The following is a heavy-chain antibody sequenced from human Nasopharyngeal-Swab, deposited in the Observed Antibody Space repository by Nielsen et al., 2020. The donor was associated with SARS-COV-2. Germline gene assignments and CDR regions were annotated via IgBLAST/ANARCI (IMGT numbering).Heavy chain of an antibody. V-gene: IGHV4-31*03. J-gene: IGHJ4*02. D-gene: IGHD6-6*01. CDR1: GGSISSGGYY. CDR2: IYYSGST. Sequence: SETLSLTCTVSGGSISSGGYYWSWIRQHPGKGLEWIGYIYYSGSTYYNPSLKSRVTISVDTSKNQFSLKLSSVTAADTAVYYCARAGRAARRFDYWGQGTLVTVSS. CDR3: ARAGRAARRFDY.